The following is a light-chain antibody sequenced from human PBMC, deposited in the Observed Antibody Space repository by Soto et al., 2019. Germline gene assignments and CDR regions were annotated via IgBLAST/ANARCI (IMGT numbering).Light chain of an antibody. CDR2: DAS. CDR1: QTVRNNY. Sequence: EFMLTQSPGTLSLSPGERATLSCRASQTVRNNYLAWYQQKPGQAPRLLIYDASTRATGIPDRFSGRGYGTDFTLAISRLEPVDSAVCYCQQFSSFPLTFGGGTKAAIK. V-gene: IGKV3-20*01. CDR3: QQFSSFPLT. J-gene: IGKJ4*01.